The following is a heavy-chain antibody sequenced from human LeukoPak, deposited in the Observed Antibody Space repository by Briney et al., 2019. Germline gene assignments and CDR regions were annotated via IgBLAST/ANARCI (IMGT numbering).Heavy chain of an antibody. Sequence: GGSLRLSCTASGFTFSDCDMSWVRQAPGKGLEWVSSISYRSSPIYYADSVKGRFTISRDNAKNSLYLQMDSLRAGDTAVYYCARAYPPLRTAAAGDQWGQGTLVTV. CDR3: ARAYPPLRTAAAGDQ. CDR2: ISYRSSPI. CDR1: GFTFSDCD. J-gene: IGHJ4*02. D-gene: IGHD2-2*01. V-gene: IGHV3-21*01.